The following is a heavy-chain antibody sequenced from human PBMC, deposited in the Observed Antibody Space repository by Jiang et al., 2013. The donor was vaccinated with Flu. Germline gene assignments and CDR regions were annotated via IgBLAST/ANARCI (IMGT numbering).Heavy chain of an antibody. CDR1: GFTFSSYE. D-gene: IGHD3-22*01. V-gene: IGHV3-48*03. J-gene: IGHJ4*02. CDR2: ISGGGGTI. CDR3: ARGPSYHDSSAYYFDY. Sequence: VQLLESGGGLVQPGGSLTLSCAGSGFTFSSYEVSWVRQAPGKGLEWLSYISGGGGTIYSADSVKGRFTISRDNAKNSVFLQVDSLRVEDTAVYYCARGPSYHDSSAYYFDYWGQGTLVTVSS.